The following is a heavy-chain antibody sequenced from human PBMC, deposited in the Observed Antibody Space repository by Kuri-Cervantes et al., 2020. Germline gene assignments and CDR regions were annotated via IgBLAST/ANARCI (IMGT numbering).Heavy chain of an antibody. D-gene: IGHD6-13*01. CDR1: GYTFSNYY. J-gene: IGHJ6*02. CDR2: INPNSGGT. CDR3: ASKTYSSSWWGTVDYYYGMDV. V-gene: IGHV1-2*02. Sequence: ASVKVSCKASGYTFSNYYMHWVRQAPGQGLEWMGWINPNSGGTNYAQKFQGRVTMTRDTSISTAYMELSRLRSDDTAVYYYASKTYSSSWWGTVDYYYGMDVWGQGTTVTVSS.